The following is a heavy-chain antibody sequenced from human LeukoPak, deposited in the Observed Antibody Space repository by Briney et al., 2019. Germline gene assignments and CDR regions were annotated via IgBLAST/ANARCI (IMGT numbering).Heavy chain of an antibody. J-gene: IGHJ4*02. V-gene: IGHV4-4*07. Sequence: SETLSLTCTVSGDSISNYYWSWIRQPAGKGLEWIGRVYASGSPNYNPSLKSRVTMSVDTSKNQFSLRLNSVTVADTAVYYCARSNSGSYYHFDYWGQGTLVTVSS. CDR1: GDSISNYY. CDR2: VYASGSP. D-gene: IGHD1-26*01. CDR3: ARSNSGSYYHFDY.